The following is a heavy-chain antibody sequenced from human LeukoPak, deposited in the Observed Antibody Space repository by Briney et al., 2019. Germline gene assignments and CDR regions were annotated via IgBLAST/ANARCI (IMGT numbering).Heavy chain of an antibody. J-gene: IGHJ4*02. Sequence: PGGSLRLSCAASEFIFRNYWMIWVRQAPGKGLEWVANIKHDGTETNYVDSVKGRFTISRDNAKKSLYLQMNSLRAEASAVYYCATDRDGYRKNWYRFHYWGQGTRVAVSS. CDR3: ATDRDGYRKNWYRFHY. D-gene: IGHD5-24*01. CDR2: IKHDGTET. V-gene: IGHV3-7*04. CDR1: EFIFRNYW.